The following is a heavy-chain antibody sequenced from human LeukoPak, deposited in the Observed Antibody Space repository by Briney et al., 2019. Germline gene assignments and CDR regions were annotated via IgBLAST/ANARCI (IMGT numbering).Heavy chain of an antibody. Sequence: TSETLSLTCTVSGGSIGNYYWNWIRQPAGKGLEWIGRIPTSGTTNYHPSLKSRVTLSLDTSKNQFSLNLRSVTAADTAIYFCARRHPYYYGSGTYSREDWGQGTLVTVSS. D-gene: IGHD3-10*01. CDR1: GGSIGNYY. J-gene: IGHJ4*02. CDR2: IPTSGTT. V-gene: IGHV4-4*07. CDR3: ARRHPYYYGSGTYSRED.